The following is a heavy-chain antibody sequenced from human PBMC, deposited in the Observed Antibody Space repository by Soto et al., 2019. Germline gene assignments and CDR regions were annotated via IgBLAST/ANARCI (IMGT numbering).Heavy chain of an antibody. CDR1: GFTFDDYA. D-gene: IGHD6-19*01. CDR2: ISWNSGSM. J-gene: IGHJ4*02. Sequence: GGSLRLSCAASGFTFDDYAMHWVRQAPGKGLEWVSGISWNSGSMGYADSVKGRFTISRDNAKNSLYLQMNSLRAEDTALYYWEKDRGLVLSFSFAYWGQGTLVTVSS. V-gene: IGHV3-9*01. CDR3: EKDRGLVLSFSFAY.